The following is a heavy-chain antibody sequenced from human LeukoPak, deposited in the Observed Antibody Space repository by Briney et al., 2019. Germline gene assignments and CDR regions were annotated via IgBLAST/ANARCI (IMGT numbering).Heavy chain of an antibody. Sequence: PGASVKVSCKASGYTFTSYAIHWVRQAPGQRLEWMGWINAGNGNTKYSQKFQGRVTITRDASASTAYMELSSLRSEDTAVYYCARDQSAGGLRAWDYWGQGTLVTVSS. CDR1: GYTFTSYA. V-gene: IGHV1-3*01. D-gene: IGHD4-17*01. CDR2: INAGNGNT. CDR3: ARDQSAGGLRAWDY. J-gene: IGHJ4*02.